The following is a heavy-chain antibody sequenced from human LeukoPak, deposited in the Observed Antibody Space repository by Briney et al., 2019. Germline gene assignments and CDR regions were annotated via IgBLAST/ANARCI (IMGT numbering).Heavy chain of an antibody. V-gene: IGHV1-46*01. D-gene: IGHD6-19*01. CDR3: ARGGEGPRLAGSF. CDR2: INPSGGST. J-gene: IGHJ4*02. CDR1: GYTLTRYY. Sequence: ASVKVSCKASGYTLTRYYIHWVRQAPGQGPEWMGMINPSGGSTTYAQRFQGRVTMTRDMSTSTVFMELSSLRSEDTAVYYCARGGEGPRLAGSFWGQGTLVTVSS.